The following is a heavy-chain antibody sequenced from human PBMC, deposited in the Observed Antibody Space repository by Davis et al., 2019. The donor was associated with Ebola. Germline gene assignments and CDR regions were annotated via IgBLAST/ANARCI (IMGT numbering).Heavy chain of an antibody. V-gene: IGHV3-30*19. CDR1: GFTFRTYG. D-gene: IGHD4-23*01. J-gene: IGHJ3*02. CDR3: ARRDFYGGNPDDAFDI. Sequence: PGGSLRLSCAASGFTFRTYGFHWVRQAPGKGLEWVAVISSDGKTIYYAESMKGRFTISRDNSKNSLFLQVNSLGAEDTAVYFCARRDFYGGNPDDAFDIWGQGTMVTVSS. CDR2: ISSDGKTI.